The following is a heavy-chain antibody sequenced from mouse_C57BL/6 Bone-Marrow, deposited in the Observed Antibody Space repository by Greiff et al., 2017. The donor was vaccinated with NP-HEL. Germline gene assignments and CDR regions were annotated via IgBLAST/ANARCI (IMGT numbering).Heavy chain of an antibody. Sequence: QVQLQQPGAELVRPGSSVKLSCKASGYTFTSYWMDWVKQRPGQGLEWIGNIYPSDSETHYNQKFKDKATLTVDKSSSTAYMQLSSLTSEDSAVYYCARRTATSSYWYFDVWGTGTTVTVSS. V-gene: IGHV1-61*01. CDR2: IYPSDSET. CDR3: ARRTATSSYWYFDV. CDR1: GYTFTSYW. D-gene: IGHD6-1*01. J-gene: IGHJ1*03.